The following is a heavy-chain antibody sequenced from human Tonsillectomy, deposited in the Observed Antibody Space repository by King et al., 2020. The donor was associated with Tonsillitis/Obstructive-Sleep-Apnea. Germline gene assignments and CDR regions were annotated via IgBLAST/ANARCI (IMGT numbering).Heavy chain of an antibody. CDR2: IIPIFGRA. D-gene: IGHD6-19*01. Sequence: QVQLVQSGAEVKKPGSSVKVSCKASGGTFSSYAISWVRQAPGQGLEWMGGIIPIFGRANYAQKFQDRVTITADESTKTAYMELSSLRSEDTAVYYCASGRIAVADSHNPGPQDMYYFDCWGQGTLVTVSS. J-gene: IGHJ4*02. CDR1: GGTFSSYA. V-gene: IGHV1-69*01. CDR3: ASGRIAVADSHNPGPQDMYYFDC.